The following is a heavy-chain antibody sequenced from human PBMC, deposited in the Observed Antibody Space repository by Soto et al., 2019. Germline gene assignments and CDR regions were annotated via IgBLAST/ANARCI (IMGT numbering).Heavy chain of an antibody. D-gene: IGHD2-2*01. Sequence: ASVKVSCKASGYTFTGYYMHWVRQAPGQGLEWMGWINPNSGGTNYAQKFQGWVTMTRDTSISTAYMELSRLRSDDTAVYYCARDLASSTSLQDSHWFDPWGQGTRVTVSS. V-gene: IGHV1-2*04. CDR1: GYTFTGYY. CDR3: ARDLASSTSLQDSHWFDP. CDR2: INPNSGGT. J-gene: IGHJ5*02.